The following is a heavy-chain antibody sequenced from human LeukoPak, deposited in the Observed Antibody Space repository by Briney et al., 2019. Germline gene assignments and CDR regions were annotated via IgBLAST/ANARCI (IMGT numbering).Heavy chain of an antibody. CDR3: AKGWLQSGFDY. Sequence: PSQTLSLTCAISGDSVSTSSAGWNWIRQSPSRGLEWLGRTYYNSNWYMEYAVSVKGRINISPDTSKNQFSQQLNSVTPDDTAVYYCAKGWLQSGFDYWGQGTLVTVSS. CDR1: GDSVSTSSAG. V-gene: IGHV6-1*01. J-gene: IGHJ4*02. D-gene: IGHD5-24*01. CDR2: TYYNSNWYM.